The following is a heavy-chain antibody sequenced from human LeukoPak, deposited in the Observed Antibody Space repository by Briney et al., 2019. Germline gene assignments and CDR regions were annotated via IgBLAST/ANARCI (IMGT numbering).Heavy chain of an antibody. J-gene: IGHJ4*02. CDR1: GFTFSSYA. CDR2: ISYDGSNK. CDR3: ARAGHFDY. Sequence: GRSLRLSCAASGFTFSSYAMHWVRQAPGKGLEWVAVISYDGSNKYYADSVKGRFTISRDNSKNTLYLQMNSLRAEDTAVYYCARAGHFDYWGQGTLVTVPS. D-gene: IGHD2-8*02. V-gene: IGHV3-30*01.